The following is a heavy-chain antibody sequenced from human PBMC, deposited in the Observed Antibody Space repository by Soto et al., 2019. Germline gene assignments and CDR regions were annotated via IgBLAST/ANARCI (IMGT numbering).Heavy chain of an antibody. CDR1: GYTFTGYY. D-gene: IGHD3-9*01. Sequence: GASVKVSCKASGYTFTGYYMHWVRQAPGQGLEWMGWINPNSGGTNYAQKFQGWVTMTRDTSISTAYMELSRLRSDDTAVYYCTRDAKYYDILTGYFVNDYWGQGTLVTVSS. V-gene: IGHV1-2*04. J-gene: IGHJ4*02. CDR2: INPNSGGT. CDR3: TRDAKYYDILTGYFVNDY.